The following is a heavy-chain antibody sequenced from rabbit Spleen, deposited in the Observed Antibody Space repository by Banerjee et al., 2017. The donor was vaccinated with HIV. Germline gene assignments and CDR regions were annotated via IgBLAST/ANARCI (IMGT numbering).Heavy chain of an antibody. CDR3: ARDAGSSFSTYGMDL. CDR2: IYTGNVKT. J-gene: IGHJ6*01. D-gene: IGHD8-1*01. CDR1: GFSFSSSYD. V-gene: IGHV1S45*01. Sequence: QQQLVESGGGLVQPGGSLTLTCTASGFSFSSSYDMCWVRQAPGKGLEWIGCIYTGNVKTYYASWAKGRFAISKSSATTVTLQMTSLTVADAATYFCARDAGSSFSTYGMDLWGPGTLVTVS.